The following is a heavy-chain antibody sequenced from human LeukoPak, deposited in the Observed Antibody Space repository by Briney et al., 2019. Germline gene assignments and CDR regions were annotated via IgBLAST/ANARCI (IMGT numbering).Heavy chain of an antibody. CDR2: IYYSGST. D-gene: IGHD2-15*01. V-gene: IGHV4-31*03. J-gene: IGHJ4*02. CDR1: GGSISSGGYY. CDR3: ARRVAAYDFDY. Sequence: SETLSLTCTVSGGSISSGGYYWSWIRQHPGKGLEWIGYIYYSGSTYYNPSLKSRVTISVDTSKNQFSLKLSSVTAADTAVYYCARRVAAYDFDYWGQGTRVTVSS.